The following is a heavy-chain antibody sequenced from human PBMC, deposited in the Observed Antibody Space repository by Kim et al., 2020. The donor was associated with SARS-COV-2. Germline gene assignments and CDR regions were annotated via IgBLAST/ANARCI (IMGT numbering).Heavy chain of an antibody. J-gene: IGHJ4*02. CDR1: GFTFSSFA. D-gene: IGHD5-18*01. V-gene: IGHV3-23*01. Sequence: GGSLRLSCTTSGFTFSSFAMTWVRQTPGKGLEWVSTINGGGYSTYYADSVRGRFTISRDNSKNTLYLQMNSLRAEDTAIYYCATLGVDKGVGTFDYGGQG. CDR2: INGGGYST. CDR3: ATLGVDKGVGTFDY.